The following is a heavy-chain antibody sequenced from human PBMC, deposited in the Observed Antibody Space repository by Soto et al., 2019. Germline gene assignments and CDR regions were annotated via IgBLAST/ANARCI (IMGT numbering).Heavy chain of an antibody. CDR2: ISASGGST. V-gene: IGHV3-23*01. D-gene: IGHD1-7*01. CDR3: AKDPLGRAGTKLDC. CDR1: GFTFRSYG. J-gene: IGHJ4*02. Sequence: GGSLRLSCAASGFTFRSYGMSWVRQAPGKGLEWVSAISASGGSTYYADSVKGRFTISRDNSKNTLYLQMNSLRAEDTAIYYCAKDPLGRAGTKLDCWGQGTLVTVSS.